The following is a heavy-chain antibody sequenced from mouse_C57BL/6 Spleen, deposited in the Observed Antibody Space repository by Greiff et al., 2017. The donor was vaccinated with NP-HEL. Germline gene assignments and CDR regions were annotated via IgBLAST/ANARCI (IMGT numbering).Heavy chain of an antibody. V-gene: IGHV5-12*01. J-gene: IGHJ4*01. CDR1: GFTFSDYY. CDR3: ARQRSTMVTMDY. D-gene: IGHD2-2*01. CDR2: ISNGGGST. Sequence: EVKLMESGGGLVQPGGSLKLSCAASGFTFSDYYMYWVRQTPEKRLEWVAYISNGGGSTYYPDTVKGRFTISRDNAKNTLYLQMSRLKSEDTAMYYCARQRSTMVTMDYWGQGTSVTVSS.